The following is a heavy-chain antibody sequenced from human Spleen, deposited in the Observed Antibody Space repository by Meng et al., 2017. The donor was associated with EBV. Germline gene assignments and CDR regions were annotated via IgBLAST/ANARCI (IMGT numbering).Heavy chain of an antibody. CDR3: ALWFREHFDY. J-gene: IGHJ4*02. V-gene: IGHV3-30-3*01. Sequence: QVQLVESGGGVVQPGRSLRLSWAASGFTFSSYAMHWVRQAPGKGLEWVAVISYDGSNKYYADSVKGRFTISRDNSKNTLYLQMNNLRADDTAVYYCALWFREHFDYWGQGTLVTVSS. D-gene: IGHD3-10*01. CDR1: GFTFSSYA. CDR2: ISYDGSNK.